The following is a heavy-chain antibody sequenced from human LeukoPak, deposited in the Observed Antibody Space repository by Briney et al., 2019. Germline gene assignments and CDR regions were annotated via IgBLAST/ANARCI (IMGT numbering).Heavy chain of an antibody. CDR1: GGSISSYY. V-gene: IGHV4-59*01. Sequence: SETLSLTCTVSGGSISSYYWSWIRQPPGKGLEWIGYIYYSGSTNYNPSLKSRVTISVDTSKSQFSLKLSSVTAADTAVYYCAREDYGDDGDAFDIWGQGTMVTVSS. CDR3: AREDYGDDGDAFDI. CDR2: IYYSGST. D-gene: IGHD4-17*01. J-gene: IGHJ3*02.